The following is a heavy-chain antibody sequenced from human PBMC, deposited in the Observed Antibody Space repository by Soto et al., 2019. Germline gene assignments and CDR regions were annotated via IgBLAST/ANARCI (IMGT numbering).Heavy chain of an antibody. CDR2: ISSSSSYI. D-gene: IGHD2-15*01. Sequence: LRLSCAASGFTFSSYSMNWVRQAPGKGLEWGSSISSSSSYIYYADSVKGRFTISRDNAKNSLYLQMNSLRAEDTAVYYCARALVYCSGGSCYSHFDYWGQGTLVTVSS. V-gene: IGHV3-21*01. CDR1: GFTFSSYS. CDR3: ARALVYCSGGSCYSHFDY. J-gene: IGHJ4*02.